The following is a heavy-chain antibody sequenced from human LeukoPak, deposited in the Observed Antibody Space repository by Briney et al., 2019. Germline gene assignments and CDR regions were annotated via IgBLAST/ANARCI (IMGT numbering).Heavy chain of an antibody. Sequence: GGSLRLSCAASGFTFDDYGMHWVRQAPGKGLEWVAFIRYDGSNKYYADSVKGRFTISRDNSKNTLYLQMNSLRAEDTAVYYYAKDSTAGYYYYYMDVWGKGTTVTVSS. CDR3: AKDSTAGYYYYYMDV. J-gene: IGHJ6*03. V-gene: IGHV3-30*02. D-gene: IGHD4-17*01. CDR2: IRYDGSNK. CDR1: GFTFDDYG.